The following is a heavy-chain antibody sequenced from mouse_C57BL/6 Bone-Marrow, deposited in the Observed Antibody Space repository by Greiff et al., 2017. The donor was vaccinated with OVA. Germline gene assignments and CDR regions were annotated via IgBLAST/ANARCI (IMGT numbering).Heavy chain of an antibody. D-gene: IGHD1-1*01. Sequence: VQVVESGPELVKPGASVKISCKASGYAFSSSWMNWVKQRPGKGLEWIGRIYPGDGDTNYNGKFKGKATLTADKSSSTAYMQLSSLTSEDSAVYFCARSGYYYVPFAYWGQGTLVTVSA. CDR1: GYAFSSSW. CDR2: IYPGDGDT. V-gene: IGHV1-82*01. CDR3: ARSGYYYVPFAY. J-gene: IGHJ3*01.